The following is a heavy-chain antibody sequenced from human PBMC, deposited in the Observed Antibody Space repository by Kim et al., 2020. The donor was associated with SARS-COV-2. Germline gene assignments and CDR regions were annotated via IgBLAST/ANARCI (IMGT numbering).Heavy chain of an antibody. V-gene: IGHV7-4-1*02. CDR2: NP. CDR3: AREEKGIDY. J-gene: IGHJ4*02. Sequence: NPTYAQGFRGRFVLSLDTSVSTAYLQISSLKAEDTAVYYCAREEKGIDYWGQGTLVTVSS.